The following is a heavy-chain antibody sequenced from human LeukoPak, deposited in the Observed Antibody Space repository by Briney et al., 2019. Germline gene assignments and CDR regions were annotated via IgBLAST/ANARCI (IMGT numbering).Heavy chain of an antibody. V-gene: IGHV1-46*01. CDR3: ARGIRSGASYAALDI. Sequence: ASVKVSCKASGYTFTSYYMHWVRQAPGQGLEWMGIINPSGGSTSYAQKFQGRVTTTRDASTSTVYMELSSLRSEDTAVYYCARGIRSGASYAALDIWGQGTMVTVSS. D-gene: IGHD6-25*01. CDR2: INPSGGST. CDR1: GYTFTSYY. J-gene: IGHJ3*02.